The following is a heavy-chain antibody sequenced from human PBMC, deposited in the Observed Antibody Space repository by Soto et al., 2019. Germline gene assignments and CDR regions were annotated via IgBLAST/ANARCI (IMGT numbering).Heavy chain of an antibody. D-gene: IGHD3-22*01. CDR3: AKATMTLVVIRLDS. CDR1: GFTFSNYA. V-gene: IGHV3-23*01. CDR2: ISGRGGST. J-gene: IGHJ4*02. Sequence: GGSLRLSCAASGFTFSNYAMNWVRQAPGKGLEWVSTISGRGGSTYCADSVKGRFTISRDNSKNILYLQMNSLRAEDTAVYYCAKATMTLVVIRLDSWGQGTLVTVSS.